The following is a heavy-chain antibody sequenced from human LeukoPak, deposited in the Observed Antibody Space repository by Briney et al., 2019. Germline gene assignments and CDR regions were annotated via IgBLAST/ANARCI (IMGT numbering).Heavy chain of an antibody. CDR2: ISGTGDGT. J-gene: IGHJ4*02. CDR3: AKESPPPPWARYGYFDY. CDR1: GFTFSTYA. V-gene: IGHV3-23*01. Sequence: GGSLRLSCAASGFTFSTYAMSCGRQAPGKGLEWVSGISGTGDGTYYADSVKGRFTISRDNSKNTRYLQMNSLRAQDTAVCYCAKESPPPPWARYGYFDYWGQGTLVTVSS. D-gene: IGHD5-18*01.